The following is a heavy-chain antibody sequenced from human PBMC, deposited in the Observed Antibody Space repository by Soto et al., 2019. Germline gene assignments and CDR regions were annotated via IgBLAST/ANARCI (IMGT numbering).Heavy chain of an antibody. CDR1: GYSFAGYW. CDR3: SRQIYDSDTGPNFQYYFDS. J-gene: IGHJ4*02. D-gene: IGHD3-22*01. CDR2: IDPSDSQT. Sequence: GESLKISCKGSGYSFAGYWITWVRQKPGKGLEWMGRIDPSDSQTYYSPSFRGHVTISVTKSITTVFLQWSSLRASDTAMYYCSRQIYDSDTGPNFQYYFDSWGQGTPVTVSS. V-gene: IGHV5-10-1*01.